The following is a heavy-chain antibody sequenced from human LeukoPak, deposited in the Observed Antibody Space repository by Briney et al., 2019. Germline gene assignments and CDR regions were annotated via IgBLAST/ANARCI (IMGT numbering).Heavy chain of an antibody. D-gene: IGHD6-19*01. CDR3: ARPEYSSGWYPEY. CDR2: ISSSGNTI. J-gene: IGHJ4*02. CDR1: GFTFSSYE. V-gene: IGHV3-48*03. Sequence: PGGSLRLSCAASGFTFSSYEMNWVRQAPGKGLEWVAYISSSGNTIYYADSVKGRFTISRDNAKSLLYLQMNSLRAEDTAVYYCARPEYSSGWYPEYWGQGTLVTVSS.